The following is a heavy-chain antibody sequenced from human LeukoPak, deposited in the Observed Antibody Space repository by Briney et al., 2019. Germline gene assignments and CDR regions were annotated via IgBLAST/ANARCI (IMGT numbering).Heavy chain of an antibody. J-gene: IGHJ3*02. Sequence: PSETLSLTCAVSGGSISSYYWNRIRQPPGKRLEWIGYIYYSGSTNYNPSLKSRVTISVDTSKNQFSLKLSSVTAADTAVYYCAGRLWRRDGYNLSAFDIWGQGTMVTVSS. CDR2: IYYSGST. CDR3: AGRLWRRDGYNLSAFDI. V-gene: IGHV4-59*01. CDR1: GGSISSYY. D-gene: IGHD5-24*01.